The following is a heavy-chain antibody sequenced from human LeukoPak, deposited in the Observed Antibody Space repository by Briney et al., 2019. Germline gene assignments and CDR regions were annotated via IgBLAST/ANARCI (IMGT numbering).Heavy chain of an antibody. V-gene: IGHV3-23*01. CDR3: ARENYGDSTGGRFQH. CDR1: GFTFSSYA. J-gene: IGHJ1*01. D-gene: IGHD4-17*01. Sequence: PGGSLRLSCAASGFTFSSYAMIWVRQAPGKGLDWVSGISGSSGSTFYADYVKGRFTISRDNSKNTVYLQMNSLRAEDTAVYYCARENYGDSTGGRFQHWGQGTLVTVSS. CDR2: ISGSSGST.